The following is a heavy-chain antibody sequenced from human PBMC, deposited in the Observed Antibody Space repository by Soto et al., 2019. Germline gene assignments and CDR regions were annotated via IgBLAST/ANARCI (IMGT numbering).Heavy chain of an antibody. CDR2: IWYDGSNK. V-gene: IGHV3-33*01. D-gene: IGHD5-18*01. J-gene: IGHJ4*02. CDR3: ARDSIGYSYGYCFDY. CDR1: GFTFSSYG. Sequence: LRLSCAASGFTFSSYGMHWVRQAPGKGLEWVAVIWYDGSNKYYADSVKGRFTISRDNSKNTLYLQMNSLRAEDTAVYYCARDSIGYSYGYCFDYWGQGTLVTVSS.